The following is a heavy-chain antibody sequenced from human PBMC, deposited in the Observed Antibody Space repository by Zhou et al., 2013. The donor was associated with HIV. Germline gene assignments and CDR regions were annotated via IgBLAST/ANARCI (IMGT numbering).Heavy chain of an antibody. J-gene: IGHJ6*03. CDR3: ARALSARWIGGGFFYMDV. CDR2: ISSYRGHT. D-gene: IGHD1-1*01. V-gene: IGHV1-18*01. CDR1: GYTLTGFG. Sequence: QVQLVQSGTEVKRPGASVKVSCKASGYTLTGFGLSWVRQAPGQGLEWMGWISSYRGHTNYAQKLQGRVSVTTDTTTNTAYMELRNLRSDDTAVYYCARALSARWIGGGFFYMDVWGKGTTVTVS.